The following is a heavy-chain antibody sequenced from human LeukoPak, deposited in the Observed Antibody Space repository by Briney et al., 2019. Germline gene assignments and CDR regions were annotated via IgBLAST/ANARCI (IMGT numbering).Heavy chain of an antibody. CDR1: GFTFDDYA. J-gene: IGHJ4*02. CDR3: AKARYYADAFDY. Sequence: SLRPSCAASGFTFDDYAMHWVRQAPGKGLEWVSGISWNGGSIGYADSVKGRFTISRDNAKNSLYLQMNSLRAEDTALYYCAKARYYADAFDYWGQGTLVTVSS. CDR2: ISWNGGSI. D-gene: IGHD3-16*01. V-gene: IGHV3-9*01.